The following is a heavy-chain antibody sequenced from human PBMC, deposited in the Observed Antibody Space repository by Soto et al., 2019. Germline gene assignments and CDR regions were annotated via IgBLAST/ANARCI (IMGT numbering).Heavy chain of an antibody. J-gene: IGHJ4*02. V-gene: IGHV3-20*04. CDR3: AASVATPGAFDY. CDR1: GFTFDDYG. CDR2: INWNGGST. Sequence: GGSLRLSCAASGFTFDDYGMSWVRQAPGKGLEWVSGINWNGGSTGYADSVKGRFTMSRDESHNTLYLQMSSLKTDDTAVYFCAASVATPGAFDYWGQGILVTVS. D-gene: IGHD6-13*01.